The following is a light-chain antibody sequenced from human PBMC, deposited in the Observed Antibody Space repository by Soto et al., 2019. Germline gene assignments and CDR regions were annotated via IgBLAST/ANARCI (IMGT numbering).Light chain of an antibody. Sequence: DLQLTQSPSSLSASVGDRVTITCRASQAISSYLAWYQQKPGKVPELLIYATSTLQSGAPSRFRGSGSGTDFTLTISSLQPEDVATYYCHKYNHAPTFGGGTKVEL. CDR3: HKYNHAPT. V-gene: IGKV1-27*01. CDR1: QAISSY. J-gene: IGKJ4*01. CDR2: ATS.